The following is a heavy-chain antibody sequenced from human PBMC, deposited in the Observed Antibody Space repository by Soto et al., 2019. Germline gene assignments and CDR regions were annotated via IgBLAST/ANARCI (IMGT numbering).Heavy chain of an antibody. CDR2: MYHSGNT. J-gene: IGHJ4*01. V-gene: IGHV4-30-2*01. CDR1: GASITSGGYS. CDR3: ARGGPYCGGDCSPHYLDY. Sequence: SETLALSCAVSGASITSGGYSGGWILEQPRQGLEWIRYMYHSGNTYYTPSLKVLVTISLDHSRNQFSLRLNSVTEADTAVYSSARGGPYCGGDCSPHYLDYWGHGTLVTGSS. D-gene: IGHD2-21*02.